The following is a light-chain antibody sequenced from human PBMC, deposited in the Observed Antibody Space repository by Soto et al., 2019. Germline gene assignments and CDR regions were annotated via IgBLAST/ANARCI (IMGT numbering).Light chain of an antibody. CDR3: YSAADNKGV. Sequence: SYELTQPSSVSVSPGQTARITCSGDVLAKKYARWFQQKPGQAPVPVIYKDSERPSGIPERFSGSSSGTTVTLTISGAQVEDEADYYCYSAADNKGVFGTGTKVTVL. CDR1: VLAKKY. V-gene: IGLV3-27*01. J-gene: IGLJ1*01. CDR2: KDS.